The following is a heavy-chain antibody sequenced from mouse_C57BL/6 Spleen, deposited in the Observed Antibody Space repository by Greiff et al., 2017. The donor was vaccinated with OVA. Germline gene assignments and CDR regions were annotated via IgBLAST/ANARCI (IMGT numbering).Heavy chain of an antibody. D-gene: IGHD2-14*01. CDR3: ARDRFSYRGFAY. J-gene: IGHJ3*01. V-gene: IGHV3-6*01. CDR1: GYSITSGYY. Sequence: EVQLVESGPGLVKPSQSLSLTCSVTGYSITSGYYWNWIRQFPGNKLEWMGYISYDGSNNYNPSLKNRISITRDTSKNQFFLKLNSVTTEDTATYYCARDRFSYRGFAYWGQGTLVTVSA. CDR2: ISYDGSN.